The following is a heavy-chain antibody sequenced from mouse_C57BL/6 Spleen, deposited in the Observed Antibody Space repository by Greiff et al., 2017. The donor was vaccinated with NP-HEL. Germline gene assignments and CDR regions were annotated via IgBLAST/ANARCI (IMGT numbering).Heavy chain of an antibody. CDR2: INPYNGDT. CDR3: ARENDGYYPFAY. V-gene: IGHV1-20*01. J-gene: IGHJ3*01. D-gene: IGHD2-3*01. Sequence: EVKLMESGPELVKPGDSVKISCKASGYSFTGYFMNWVMQSHGKSLEWIGRINPYNGDTFYNQKFKGKATLTVDKSSSTAHMELRSLTSEDSAVYYCARENDGYYPFAYWGQGTLVTVSA. CDR1: GYSFTGYF.